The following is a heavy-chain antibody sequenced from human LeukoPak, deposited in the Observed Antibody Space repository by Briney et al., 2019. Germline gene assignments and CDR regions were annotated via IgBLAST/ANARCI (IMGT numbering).Heavy chain of an antibody. V-gene: IGHV3-74*03. D-gene: IGHD5-24*01. J-gene: IGHJ3*02. CDR3: AKGGLQARFDI. CDR1: GFXFSRYW. Sequence: GGSLRLSCAASGFXFSRYWIHWVRQAPGKGLLWVSRISPDGSTTLYADSVKGRFTISRDNSKNTLHLQMNSLRAEDTAVYYCAKGGLQARFDIWGQGTMVTVSS. CDR2: ISPDGSTT.